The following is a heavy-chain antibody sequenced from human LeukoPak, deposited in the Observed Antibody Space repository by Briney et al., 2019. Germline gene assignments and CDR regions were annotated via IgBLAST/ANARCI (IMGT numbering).Heavy chain of an antibody. Sequence: SQTLSLTCAISGDSVSGSPAVWNWIRQSPSRGLEWLGRAYYRSKWCIDYAVSVKGRITITPDTSKNQFSLQLNSVTPEDTAVYYCARGAVRGGTNFDYWGQGTLVTVSS. CDR2: AYYRSKWCI. V-gene: IGHV6-1*01. CDR3: ARGAVRGGTNFDY. CDR1: GDSVSGSPAV. J-gene: IGHJ4*02. D-gene: IGHD3-10*01.